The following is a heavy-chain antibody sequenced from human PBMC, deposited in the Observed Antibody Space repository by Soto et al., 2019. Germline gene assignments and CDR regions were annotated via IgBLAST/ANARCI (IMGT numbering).Heavy chain of an antibody. CDR1: GGSISSYY. D-gene: IGHD5-12*01. CDR2: IYYSGST. J-gene: IGHJ4*02. CDR3: ARTSGYSGYDLGDFDY. V-gene: IGHV4-59*01. Sequence: SETLSLTCTVSGGSISSYYWSWIRQPPGKGLEWIGYIYYSGSTNYNPSLKSRVTISVDTSKNQFSLKLSSVTAADTAVYYCARTSGYSGYDLGDFDYWGQGTLVTVS.